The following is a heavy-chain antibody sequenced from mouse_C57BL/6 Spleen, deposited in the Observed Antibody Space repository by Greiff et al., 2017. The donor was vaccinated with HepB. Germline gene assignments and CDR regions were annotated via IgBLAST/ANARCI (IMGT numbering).Heavy chain of an antibody. CDR2: IYPGDGDT. J-gene: IGHJ3*01. V-gene: IGHV1-82*01. D-gene: IGHD3-3*01. CDR1: GYAFSSSW. Sequence: VKLMESGPELVKPGASVKISCKASGYAFSSSWMNWVKQRPGKGLEWIGRIYPGDGDTNYNGKFKGKATLTADKSSSTAYMQLSSLTSEDSAVYFCAMGGDAWFAYWGQGTLVTVSA. CDR3: AMGGDAWFAY.